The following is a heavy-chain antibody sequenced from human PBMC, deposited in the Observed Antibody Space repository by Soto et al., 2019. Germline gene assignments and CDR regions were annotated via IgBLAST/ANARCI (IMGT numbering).Heavy chain of an antibody. Sequence: QVQLVESGGGVVQPGRSLRLSCAASGFTFSTYSIHWVRQAPGRGLEWVALISYDGSTKYYADSVKGRFTISRDNSKNTLFMQMNSLRGEDTAVYSCARDSRMDVWGQGTTVTVSS. J-gene: IGHJ6*02. V-gene: IGHV3-30-3*01. CDR1: GFTFSTYS. CDR2: ISYDGSTK. CDR3: ARDSRMDV.